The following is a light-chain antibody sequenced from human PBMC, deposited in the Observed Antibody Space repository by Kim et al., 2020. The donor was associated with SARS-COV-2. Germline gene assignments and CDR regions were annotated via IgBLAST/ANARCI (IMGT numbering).Light chain of an antibody. J-gene: IGKJ4*01. CDR2: DRS. CDR1: QAIKKY. V-gene: IGKV1-27*01. Sequence: ASGGDKVTITGRSSQAIKKYLAWYQQSPGRAPKLLIYDRSTVQSGVPSRCRGSGSGTEFTLTISSLQPEDVGICYCQKYTSTPLTFGGETKVDIK. CDR3: QKYTSTPLT.